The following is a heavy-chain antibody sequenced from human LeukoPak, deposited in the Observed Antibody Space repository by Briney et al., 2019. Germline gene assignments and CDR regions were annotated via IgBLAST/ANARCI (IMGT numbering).Heavy chain of an antibody. CDR1: GGSIGSSSYY. Sequence: SETLSLTCTVSGGSIGSSSYYWGWIRQPPGKGLEWIGSIYRSGSTNYNPSLKSRVTISVDTSKNQFSLKVNSVTAADTALYYCARGDCSSTICYSPMDVWGKGTTVTVSS. V-gene: IGHV4-39*07. CDR2: IYRSGST. D-gene: IGHD2-2*01. CDR3: ARGDCSSTICYSPMDV. J-gene: IGHJ6*03.